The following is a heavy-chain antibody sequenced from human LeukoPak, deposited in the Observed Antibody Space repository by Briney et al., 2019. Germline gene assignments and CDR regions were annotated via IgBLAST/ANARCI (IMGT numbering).Heavy chain of an antibody. CDR1: GLTFSTHN. V-gene: IGHV3-21*01. CDR2: ISSSSNYI. Sequence: GGSLRLSCAASGLTFSTHNMNWVRQAPGKGLEWVSSISSSSNYIYYADSVKGRFTISRDNAKNSLYLQMNSLRAEDTDVYYCARDVGASAPDAFDIWGQGTMVTVSS. D-gene: IGHD1-26*01. J-gene: IGHJ3*02. CDR3: ARDVGASAPDAFDI.